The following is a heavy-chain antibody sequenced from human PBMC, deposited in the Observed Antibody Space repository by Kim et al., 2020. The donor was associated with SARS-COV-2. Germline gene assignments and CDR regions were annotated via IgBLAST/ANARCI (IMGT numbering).Heavy chain of an antibody. CDR2: ISSSGSTI. CDR3: ARETRSLAARQPLGY. J-gene: IGHJ4*02. V-gene: IGHV3-48*03. Sequence: GGSLRLSCAASGFTFSSYEMNWVRQAPGKGLEWVSYISSSGSTIYYADSVKGRFTISRDNAKNSLYLQMNSLRAEDTAVYYCARETRSLAARQPLGYWGQGTLVTVSS. CDR1: GFTFSSYE. D-gene: IGHD6-6*01.